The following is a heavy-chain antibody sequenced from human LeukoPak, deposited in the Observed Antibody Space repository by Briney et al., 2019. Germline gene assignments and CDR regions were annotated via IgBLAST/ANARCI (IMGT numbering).Heavy chain of an antibody. J-gene: IGHJ4*02. CDR2: IYYSGST. CDR1: GGSISSSSYY. CDR3: ATYRRYFDWLLGVGLFDY. Sequence: PSETLSLTCIVSGGSISSSSYYWGWIRQPPGKGLEWIGSIYYSGSTYYNPSLKSRVTISVDTSKNQFSLKLSSVTAADTAVYYCATYRRYFDWLLGVGLFDYWGQGTLVTVSS. V-gene: IGHV4-39*01. D-gene: IGHD3-9*01.